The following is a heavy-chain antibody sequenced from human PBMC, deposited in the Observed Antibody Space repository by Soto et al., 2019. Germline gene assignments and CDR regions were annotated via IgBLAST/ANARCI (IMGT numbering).Heavy chain of an antibody. J-gene: IGHJ4*02. V-gene: IGHV3-23*01. CDR2: IDVLDGA. D-gene: IGHD2-15*01. CDR1: GLSLNNYA. Sequence: GGSLRLSCVVSGLSLNNYAIAWVRHAPGKGLEFVSTIDVLDGAWYSDSVRGRLAISRDVSRNTVYLQTSSLRVEDTAIYFCSDWRAGGPVNLDHWGPGTRVTVPS. CDR3: SDWRAGGPVNLDH.